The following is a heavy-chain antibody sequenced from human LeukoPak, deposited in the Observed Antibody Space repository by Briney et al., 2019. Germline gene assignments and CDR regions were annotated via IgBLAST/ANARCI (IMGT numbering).Heavy chain of an antibody. CDR1: GFNFGDYY. CDR3: ARSWGVVAFDY. D-gene: IGHD3-16*01. J-gene: IGHJ4*02. CDR2: ISGSGSTI. Sequence: KPGGSLGLSCAASGFNFGDYYMSWIRQAPGKGLEWLTHISGSGSTIQYADSVKGRFIISRDNAENSLYLQMNSLRGEDTAVYYCARSWGVVAFDYWGQGTLVTVTS. V-gene: IGHV3-11*04.